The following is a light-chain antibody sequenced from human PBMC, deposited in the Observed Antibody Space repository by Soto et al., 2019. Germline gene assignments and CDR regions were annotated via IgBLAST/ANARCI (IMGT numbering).Light chain of an antibody. CDR1: QSVAGN. Sequence: EIVMTQSPATLSVSPGERATLSCRASQSVAGNLAWYQQQHGQAPRLLMYGASTRATGIQSRFSGSGSGTEFTLTISSLQSEDFGVYSCQQYNNWPLTFGGGTKVEIK. J-gene: IGKJ4*01. CDR3: QQYNNWPLT. CDR2: GAS. V-gene: IGKV3-15*01.